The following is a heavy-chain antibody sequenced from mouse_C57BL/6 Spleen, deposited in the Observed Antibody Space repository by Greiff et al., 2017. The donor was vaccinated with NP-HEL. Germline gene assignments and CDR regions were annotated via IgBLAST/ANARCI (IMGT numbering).Heavy chain of an antibody. CDR1: GYTFTSYW. V-gene: IGHV1-74*01. CDR3: ARLYYGYDGAY. Sequence: VQLQQPGAELVKPGASVKVSCKASGYTFTSYWMHWVKQRPGQGLEWIGRIHPSDSDTNYNQKFKGKATLTVDKSSSTAYMELRSLTSEDSAVYYCARLYYGYDGAYWGQGTLVTVSA. J-gene: IGHJ3*01. D-gene: IGHD2-2*01. CDR2: IHPSDSDT.